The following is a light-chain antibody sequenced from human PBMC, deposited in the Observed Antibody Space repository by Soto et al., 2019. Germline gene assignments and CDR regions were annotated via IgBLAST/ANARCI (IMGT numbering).Light chain of an antibody. CDR3: QSYESSLSGYV. CDR1: SSNIASNP. CDR2: GNN. J-gene: IGLJ1*01. V-gene: IGLV1-44*01. Sequence: QSVLTQPPAASGTPGQRVTISCSGGSSNIASNPVTWYQQLPGTAPRLLIYGNNNRASGVPDRFSGSKSGSSASLAITGLQAEDEADYYCQSYESSLSGYVFGTGTKLTVL.